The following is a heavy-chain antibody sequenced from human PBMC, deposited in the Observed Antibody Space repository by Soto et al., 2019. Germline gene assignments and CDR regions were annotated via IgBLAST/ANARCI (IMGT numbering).Heavy chain of an antibody. V-gene: IGHV4-39*01. D-gene: IGHD3-10*01. CDR1: GGSISSSSYY. CDR2: IYYSGST. CDR3: ARHRPNQNNMVRGVIITKTYYYYYMDV. Sequence: PSETLSLTCTVSGGSISSSSYYWGWIRQPPGKGLEWIGSIYYSGSTYYNPSLKSRVTISVDTSKNQFSLKLSSVTAADTAVYYCARHRPNQNNMVRGVIITKTYYYYYMDVWGKGTTVTVSS. J-gene: IGHJ6*03.